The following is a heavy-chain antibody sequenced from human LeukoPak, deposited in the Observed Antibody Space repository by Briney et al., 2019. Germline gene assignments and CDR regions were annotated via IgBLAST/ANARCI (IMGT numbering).Heavy chain of an antibody. J-gene: IGHJ4*02. Sequence: GGSLRLSCAASGFTFSSYSMNWVRQAPGKGLEWVSSISSSSSYIYYADSVKGRFTISRDNSKNTLYLQMNSLRAEDTAVYYCAKDQSGSSGWYVFDYWGQGTLVTVSS. V-gene: IGHV3-21*01. CDR3: AKDQSGSSGWYVFDY. D-gene: IGHD6-19*01. CDR2: ISSSSSYI. CDR1: GFTFSSYS.